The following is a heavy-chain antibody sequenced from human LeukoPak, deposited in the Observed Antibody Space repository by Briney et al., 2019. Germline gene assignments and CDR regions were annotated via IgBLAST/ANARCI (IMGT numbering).Heavy chain of an antibody. CDR3: AKATSNFWSGPDV. J-gene: IGHJ6*04. V-gene: IGHV3-23*01. CDR2: ISGSGGST. CDR1: GFTFSTNA. Sequence: GGSLRLSCAASGFTFSTNAMQWVRQAPGKGLEWVSAISGSGGSTYYADSVKGRFTISRDNSKNTLYLQMSSLRAEDTAVYYCAKATSNFWSGPDVWGKGTTVTVSS. D-gene: IGHD3-3*01.